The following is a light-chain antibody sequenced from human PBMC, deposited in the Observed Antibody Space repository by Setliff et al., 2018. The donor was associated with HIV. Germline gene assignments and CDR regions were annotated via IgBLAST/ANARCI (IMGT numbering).Light chain of an antibody. J-gene: IGLJ1*01. Sequence: SALTQPASVSGSPGQSITISCTGTSSDVGNYKLVSWYQQHPGKAPKLMIYEVSKRPSGVSNRFSGSKSGNTASLTISGLQAEDEADYFCCSYAGSSTVFGTGTKVTV. CDR2: EVS. CDR3: CSYAGSSTV. V-gene: IGLV2-23*02. CDR1: SSDVGNYKL.